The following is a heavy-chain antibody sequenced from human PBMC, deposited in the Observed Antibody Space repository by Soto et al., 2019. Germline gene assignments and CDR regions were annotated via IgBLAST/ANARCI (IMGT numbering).Heavy chain of an antibody. CDR2: INPNSGDT. Sequence: QVQLVQSGAEVKKPGASVKVSCKASGYTFTGYYIHWVRQAPGQGLEWMGWINPNSGDTNYAQKFQGRVTMTSETSITTAYMELSRVRSDDTAVYYCARALATDYWVQGTLVTVSS. CDR1: GYTFTGYY. V-gene: IGHV1-2*02. CDR3: ARALATDY. J-gene: IGHJ4*02.